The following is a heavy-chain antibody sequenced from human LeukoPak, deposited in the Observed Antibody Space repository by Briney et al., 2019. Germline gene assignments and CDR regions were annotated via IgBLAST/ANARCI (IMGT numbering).Heavy chain of an antibody. CDR3: AKDSMSESSGYYLLDY. V-gene: IGHV3-30*02. D-gene: IGHD3-22*01. J-gene: IGHJ4*02. CDR1: GFTFSRYG. CDR2: IRYGGSNK. Sequence: PGGSLSLSCAASGFTFSRYGMHWVRQTPGKGLEWVAFIRYGGSNKYYADSVKGRFTISRDNSKNTLYLQMNSLRPEDTAVFYCAKDSMSESSGYYLLDYWGQGTLVTVSS.